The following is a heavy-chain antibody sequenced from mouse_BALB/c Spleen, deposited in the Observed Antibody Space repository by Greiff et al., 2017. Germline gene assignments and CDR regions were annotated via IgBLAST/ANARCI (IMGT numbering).Heavy chain of an antibody. Sequence: VKLVESGPGLVAPSQSLSITCTVSGFSLTSYGVHWVRQPPGKGLEWLGVIWAGGSTNYNSALMSRLSISKDNSKSQVFLKMNSLQTDDTAMYYCARVDYRFAYWGQGTLVTVSA. V-gene: IGHV2-9*02. D-gene: IGHD5-5*01. CDR1: GFSLTSYG. J-gene: IGHJ3*01. CDR2: IWAGGST. CDR3: ARVDYRFAY.